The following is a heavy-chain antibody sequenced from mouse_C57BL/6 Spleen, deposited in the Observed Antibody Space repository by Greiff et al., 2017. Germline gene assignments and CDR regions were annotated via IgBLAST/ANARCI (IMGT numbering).Heavy chain of an antibody. D-gene: IGHD2-1*01. Sequence: QVQLQQPGAELVKPGASVKLSCKASGYTFTSYWMNWVKQRPGRGLEWIGRIDPNSGGTKYNEKFKSKATLTVDKPSSTAYMQLSSRTAEDSAVYCCANGGNYVDWYFDVWGTGTTVTVSS. CDR1: GYTFTSYW. J-gene: IGHJ1*03. V-gene: IGHV1-72*01. CDR2: IDPNSGGT. CDR3: ANGGNYVDWYFDV.